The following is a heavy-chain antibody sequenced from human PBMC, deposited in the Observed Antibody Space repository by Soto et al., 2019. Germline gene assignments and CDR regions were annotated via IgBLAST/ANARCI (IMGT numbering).Heavy chain of an antibody. CDR1: GFTFNNYA. D-gene: IGHD4-17*01. Sequence: EVHLLESGGGLVQPGGSLRLSCAASGFTFNNYAMSWVRQAPGKGLEWVSGISASGGRTYYADSVKGRFTISRDRAEKMLSLQMSSRRVEDTAVYFWARGPDGDYGGGLGFGGQGTMVAVSS. J-gene: IGHJ3*01. CDR2: ISASGGRT. CDR3: ARGPDGDYGGGLGF. V-gene: IGHV3-23*01.